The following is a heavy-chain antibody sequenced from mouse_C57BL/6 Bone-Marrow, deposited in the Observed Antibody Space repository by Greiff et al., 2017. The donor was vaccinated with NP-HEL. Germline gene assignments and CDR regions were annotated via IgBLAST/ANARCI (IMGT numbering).Heavy chain of an antibody. CDR3: ARHDYDSWFAY. CDR2: ISSGGSYT. D-gene: IGHD2-4*01. V-gene: IGHV5-6*01. CDR1: GFTFSSYG. J-gene: IGHJ3*01. Sequence: VQGVESGGDLVKPGGSLKLSCAASGFTFSSYGMSWVRQTPDKRLEWVATISSGGSYTYYPDSVKGRFTISRDNAKNTLYLQMSSLKSEDTAMYYCARHDYDSWFAYWGQGTLVTVSA.